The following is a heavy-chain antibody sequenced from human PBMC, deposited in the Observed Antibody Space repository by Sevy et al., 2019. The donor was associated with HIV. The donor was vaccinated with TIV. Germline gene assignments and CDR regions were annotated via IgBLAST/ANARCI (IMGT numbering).Heavy chain of an antibody. J-gene: IGHJ3*02. CDR3: ARRNDFDI. CDR1: GGSINSDH. Sequence: SETLSLTCTVSGGSINSDHWNWIRQPPGKGLEWIGYVYYTGGTNYNPSLKNRVTISVDRTKNQFSLNLTSVPAADTAVYYCARRNDFDIWGQGTMVTVSS. V-gene: IGHV4-59*08. CDR2: VYYTGGT.